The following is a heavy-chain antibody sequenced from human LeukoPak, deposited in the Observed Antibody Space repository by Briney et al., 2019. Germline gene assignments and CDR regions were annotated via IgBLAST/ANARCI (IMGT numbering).Heavy chain of an antibody. D-gene: IGHD2-2*01. CDR1: GFTFSSYS. Sequence: GGSLRLSCAASGFTFSSYSMNWVRRAPGKGLEWVSSISSSSSYIYYADSVKGRFTISRDNAKNSLYMQMNSLRAEDTAVYYCARDLEPTIVVVPAATGDYGMDVWGQGTTVTVSS. V-gene: IGHV3-21*01. J-gene: IGHJ6*02. CDR2: ISSSSSYI. CDR3: ARDLEPTIVVVPAATGDYGMDV.